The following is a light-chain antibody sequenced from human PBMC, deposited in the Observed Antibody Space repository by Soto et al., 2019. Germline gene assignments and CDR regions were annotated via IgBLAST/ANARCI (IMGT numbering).Light chain of an antibody. J-gene: IGKJ5*01. CDR2: WAS. CDR3: HHYYSLPVT. V-gene: IGKV4-1*01. CDR1: QSLLKISNNKKQ. Sequence: DIVMTQSPDSLAVSLGGMATINCKSSQSLLKISNNKKQLAWYQLKPGPPHKTLIFWASTRENGVPDRFGGSGSGTDFNLTISSLQSDDVAVYYCHHYYSLPVTFGHGTRLEIK.